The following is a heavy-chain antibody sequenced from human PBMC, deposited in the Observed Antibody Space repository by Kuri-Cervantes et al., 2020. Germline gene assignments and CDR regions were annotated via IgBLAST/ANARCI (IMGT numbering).Heavy chain of an antibody. Sequence: SQTLSLTCAVSGYSISSGYYWGWVRQTPGKGLEWIGSIYYSGTTYYNPSLNSRVTISVDTSKNQFSLKLSSVTAADTAVYYCASFYYWGRGTLVTVSS. CDR3: ASFYY. V-gene: IGHV4-38-2*01. CDR2: IYYSGTT. J-gene: IGHJ4*02. D-gene: IGHD2/OR15-2a*01. CDR1: GYSISSGYY.